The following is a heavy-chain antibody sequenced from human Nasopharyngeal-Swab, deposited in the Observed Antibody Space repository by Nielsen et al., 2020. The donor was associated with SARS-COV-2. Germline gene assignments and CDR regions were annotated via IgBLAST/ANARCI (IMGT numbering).Heavy chain of an antibody. J-gene: IGHJ4*02. CDR3: AKEAGGGSSSGLDY. CDR1: GFTVSAFG. D-gene: IGHD3-16*01. Sequence: GESLKISCAASGFTVSAFGMHWVRQAPGEVPEWVAHISYDGHTQYYSDSVTGRFTISRDNSKNTLDLQMNSLRDEDTAVYYCAKEAGGGSSSGLDYWGQGTLVTVSP. CDR2: ISYDGHTQ. V-gene: IGHV3-30*18.